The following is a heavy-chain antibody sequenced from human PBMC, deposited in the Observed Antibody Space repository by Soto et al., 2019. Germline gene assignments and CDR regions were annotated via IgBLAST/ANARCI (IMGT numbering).Heavy chain of an antibody. CDR1: GNSISSYF. CDR2: IYDSGDT. J-gene: IGHJ3*01. CDR3: VSSRSAIYGDAFDV. V-gene: IGHV4-59*01. D-gene: IGHD2-2*01. Sequence: SSETLSLTCNVSGNSISSYFRSWIRQTPGKGLEWIGFIYDSGDTKYNPSLESRATISLDTSKSQFSLKLRSVTAADTAMYYCVSSRSAIYGDAFDVWGRGSMVNVSS.